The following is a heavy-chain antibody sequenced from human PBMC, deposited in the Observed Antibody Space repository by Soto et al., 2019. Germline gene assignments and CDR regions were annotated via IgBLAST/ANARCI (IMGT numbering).Heavy chain of an antibody. V-gene: IGHV4-59*01. CDR1: GGSISSYY. CDR3: ARAEAQYYYDSSGPQACAFDI. CDR2: IYYSGST. D-gene: IGHD3-22*01. Sequence: TLSLTCTVSGGSISSYYWSWIRQPPGKGLEWIGYIYYSGSTNYNPSLKSRVTISVDTSKNQFSLKLSSVTAADTAVYYCARAEAQYYYDSSGPQACAFDIWGQGTMVTVSS. J-gene: IGHJ3*02.